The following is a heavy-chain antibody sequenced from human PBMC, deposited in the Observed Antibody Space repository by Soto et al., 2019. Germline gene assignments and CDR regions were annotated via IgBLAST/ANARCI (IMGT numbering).Heavy chain of an antibody. CDR3: ARYDSSGYYWPYYYYGMDL. V-gene: IGHV3-66*01. CDR1: GFTVSSNY. Sequence: GGSLRLSCAASGFTVSSNYMSWVRQAPGKGLEWVSVIYSGGSIYYADSVKGRFTISRDNAKNSLYLQMNSLRAEDTAVYYCARYDSSGYYWPYYYYGMDLWGQGTTVTVSS. CDR2: IYSGGSI. D-gene: IGHD3-22*01. J-gene: IGHJ6*02.